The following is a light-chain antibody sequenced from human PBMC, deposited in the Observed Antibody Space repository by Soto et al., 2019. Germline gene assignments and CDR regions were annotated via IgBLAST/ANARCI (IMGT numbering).Light chain of an antibody. CDR1: GSDIGRYNY. J-gene: IGLJ2*01. CDR3: SSYTSDTALG. V-gene: IGLV2-14*01. CDR2: EVS. Sequence: QSALTQPASVSGSPGQSITISCTGTGSDIGRYNYVSWYQHHPGKAPKVIIYEVSNRPSWVSNRFSGSKSGNTASLTISGLQAEVEADYYCSSYTSDTALGFGGGTKVTVL.